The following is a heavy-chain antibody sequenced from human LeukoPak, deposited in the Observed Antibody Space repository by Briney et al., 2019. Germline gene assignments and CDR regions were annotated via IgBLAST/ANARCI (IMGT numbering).Heavy chain of an antibody. V-gene: IGHV4-59*01. D-gene: IGHD3-3*01. J-gene: IGHJ4*02. CDR2: IYYSGST. CDR1: GGSISSYY. CDR3: ARGGPSGYADY. Sequence: SETLSLTCTDSGGSISSYYWSWIRQPPGKGLEWIGYIYYSGSTNYNPSLKSRVTISVDTSKNQFSLKLSSVTAADTAVYYCARGGPSGYADYWGQGTLVTVSS.